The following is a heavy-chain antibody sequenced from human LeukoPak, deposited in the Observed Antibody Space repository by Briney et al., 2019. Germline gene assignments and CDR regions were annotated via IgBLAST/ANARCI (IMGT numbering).Heavy chain of an antibody. CDR2: ISAYNGNT. Sequence: ASVKVSCKASGYTFTSYGISWVRQAPGQGLEWMGWISAYNGNTNYAQKLQGRVTMTTDTSTSTAYMELRSLRSDDTAVYYCAREKRIQLWSPYNWFDPWGQGTLVTVSS. CDR1: GYTFTSYG. CDR3: AREKRIQLWSPYNWFDP. J-gene: IGHJ5*02. V-gene: IGHV1-18*01. D-gene: IGHD5-18*01.